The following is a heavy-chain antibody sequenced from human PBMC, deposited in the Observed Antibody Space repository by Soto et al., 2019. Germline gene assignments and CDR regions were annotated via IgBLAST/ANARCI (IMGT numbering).Heavy chain of an antibody. Sequence: GESLKISCQGSGYSFTNYWITWVRQMPGRGLEWMGRIDPSGSYTEYSPSFQGQVTISADKSISTAYLHWGSLKASDTAIYYCARQSALNKWFGPWGQGTLVTVS. CDR2: IDPSGSYT. CDR3: ARQSALNKWFGP. V-gene: IGHV5-10-1*01. CDR1: GYSFTNYW. J-gene: IGHJ5*02.